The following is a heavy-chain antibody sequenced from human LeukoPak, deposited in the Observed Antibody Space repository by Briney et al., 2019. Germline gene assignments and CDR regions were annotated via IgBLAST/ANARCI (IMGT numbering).Heavy chain of an antibody. V-gene: IGHV1-69*05. CDR3: ARSDIVATITYWFDP. CDR2: IIPIFGTA. D-gene: IGHD5-12*01. J-gene: IGHJ5*02. Sequence: SVKVSCKASGGTFSSYAISWVRQAPGQGLEWMGRIIPIFGTANYAQKFQGRVTITTDESTSTAYMELSSLRAEDTALYYCARSDIVATITYWFDPWGRGTLVTVSS. CDR1: GGTFSSYA.